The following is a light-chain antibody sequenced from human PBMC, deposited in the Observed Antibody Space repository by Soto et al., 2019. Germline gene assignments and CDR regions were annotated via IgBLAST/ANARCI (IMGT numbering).Light chain of an antibody. CDR3: QQYNNWPLT. CDR2: GAS. Sequence: ETVMTQSPATLSVSPCEIATLSCRASQSISSNLAWYQQKPGQAPRLLIYGASTRATGIPARFTGSGSGTEFTLTISSLQSEDFAVYYCQQYNNWPLTFGGGTKVDIK. V-gene: IGKV3-15*01. J-gene: IGKJ4*01. CDR1: QSISSN.